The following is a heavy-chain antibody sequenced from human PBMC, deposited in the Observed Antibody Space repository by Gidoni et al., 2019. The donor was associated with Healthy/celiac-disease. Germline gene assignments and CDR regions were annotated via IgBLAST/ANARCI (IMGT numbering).Heavy chain of an antibody. D-gene: IGHD4-17*01. CDR2: ISSSSSTI. CDR1: GFTFSSYS. V-gene: IGHV3-48*01. CDR3: ARGDYGDYAGPSVDAFDI. Sequence: EVQLVESGGGLVQPGGSLRLSCAASGFTFSSYSMNWVRQAPGKGLEWVSYISSSSSTIYYADSVKGRFTISRDNAKNSLYLQMNSLRAEDTAVYYCARGDYGDYAGPSVDAFDIWGQGTMVTVSS. J-gene: IGHJ3*02.